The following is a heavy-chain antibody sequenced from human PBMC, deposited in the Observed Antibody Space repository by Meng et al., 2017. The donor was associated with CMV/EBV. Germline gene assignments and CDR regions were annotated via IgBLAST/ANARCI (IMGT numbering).Heavy chain of an antibody. CDR1: GGSISRRSYY. CDR3: ASDPGADIVVVPAATDAFDI. CDR2: IYYSGST. D-gene: IGHD2-2*01. Sequence: ESLKISCTVSGGSISRRSYYWGWTRQPPGKGLEWIGSIYYSGSTYYNPSLKSRVTISVDTSKNQFSLKLSSVTAADTAVYYCASDPGADIVVVPAATDAFDIWGQGTMVTVSS. V-gene: IGHV4-39*07. J-gene: IGHJ3*02.